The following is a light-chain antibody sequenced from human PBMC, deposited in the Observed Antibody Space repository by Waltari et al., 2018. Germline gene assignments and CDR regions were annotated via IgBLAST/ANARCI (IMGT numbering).Light chain of an antibody. V-gene: IGKV4-1*01. CDR1: QRFLDISKNRNY. CDR3: QQYYIPPWT. CDR2: GAS. J-gene: IGKJ1*01. Sequence: DIVMTQSPDFLAVSLGERATIFCKSSQRFLDISKNRNYVAWFQQRPGQPPPLLLYGASARDSGVPDRFRGSGSGTDFTLTISSLQAEDAAFYYCQQYYIPPWTFGQGTKVEI.